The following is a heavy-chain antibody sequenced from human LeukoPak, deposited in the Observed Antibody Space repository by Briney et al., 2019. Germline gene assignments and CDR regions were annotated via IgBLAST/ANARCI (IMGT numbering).Heavy chain of an antibody. Sequence: HPGGSLTLSCAASGFAFRDYAMSWVRQVTGEALEWVATVSGDGPQTYDSVSLKGRFTISRDNFDNTVYLRMSGLRAEDTAIYYCAKAIDSRGHWYERGADYWGQGTPVTVSS. J-gene: IGHJ4*02. CDR1: GFAFRDYA. D-gene: IGHD2-21*02. CDR2: VSGDGPQT. V-gene: IGHV3-23*01. CDR3: AKAIDSRGHWYERGADY.